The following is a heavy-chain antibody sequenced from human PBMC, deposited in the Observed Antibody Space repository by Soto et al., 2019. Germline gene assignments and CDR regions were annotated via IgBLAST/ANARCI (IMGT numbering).Heavy chain of an antibody. J-gene: IGHJ4*02. CDR3: TRGRDGYNPYYFLY. V-gene: IGHV3-7*01. D-gene: IGHD5-12*01. CDR2: MKRDGSEK. Sequence: TGGSLRLSCVASGFTFSSYWMSWVRQAPGKGLEWVANMKRDGSEKYYVDSVKGRFSISRDNGKNSVYLQMNSLRAEDTAVYYCTRGRDGYNPYYFLYWGQGALVTVSS. CDR1: GFTFSSYW.